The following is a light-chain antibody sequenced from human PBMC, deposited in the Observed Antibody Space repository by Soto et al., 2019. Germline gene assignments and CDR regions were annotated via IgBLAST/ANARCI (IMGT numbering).Light chain of an antibody. CDR1: QSVSSSY. Sequence: ELVLTQSPGTLSLSPGARATLSCRASQSVSSSYLAWYQQKHGQPPRLLIYGASSRATGIPDRFSGSGSGTDFTITISSLEPEDCEVYYGQHRNNRPFSFGPGTKVDIK. CDR2: GAS. V-gene: IGKV3D-20*02. J-gene: IGKJ3*01. CDR3: QHRNNRPFS.